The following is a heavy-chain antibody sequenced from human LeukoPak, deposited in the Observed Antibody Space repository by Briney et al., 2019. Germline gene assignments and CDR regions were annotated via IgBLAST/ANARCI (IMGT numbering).Heavy chain of an antibody. V-gene: IGHV4-4*02. CDR2: IYHSGST. D-gene: IGHD4-17*01. Sequence: QASGTLSLTCAVSGGSISSSNWWSWVRQPPGKGLGWIGEIYHSGSTNYNPSLKSRVTISVDKSKNQFSLKLSSVTAADTAVYYCARHMGYGDYVAYWGQGTLVTVFS. J-gene: IGHJ4*02. CDR1: GGSISSSNW. CDR3: ARHMGYGDYVAY.